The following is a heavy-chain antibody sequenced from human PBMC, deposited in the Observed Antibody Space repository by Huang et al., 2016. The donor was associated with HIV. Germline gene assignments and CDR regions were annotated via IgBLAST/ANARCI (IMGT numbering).Heavy chain of an antibody. J-gene: IGHJ4*02. CDR2: INPSGGST. V-gene: IGHV1-46*01. CDR1: GYTVASYY. D-gene: IGHD6-19*01. Sequence: QVQLVQSGAEVKKPGASVKVSCKASGYTVASYYMHWVRQAPGQGLEVMGRINPSGGSTSYAQKFQGRVTMTRDTSTSTVYMELSSLRSEDTAVYYCARYLEVYTSGWDYWGQGTLVTVSS. CDR3: ARYLEVYTSGWDY.